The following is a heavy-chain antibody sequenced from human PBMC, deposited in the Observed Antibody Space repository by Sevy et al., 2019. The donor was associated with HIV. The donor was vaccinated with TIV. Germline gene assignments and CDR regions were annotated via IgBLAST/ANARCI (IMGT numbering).Heavy chain of an antibody. CDR1: GFTFSSYA. V-gene: IGHV3-23*01. D-gene: IGHD2-15*01. J-gene: IGHJ3*02. CDR3: AKGVVGWFRASIKSAFDI. Sequence: GGSLRLSCAASGFTFSSYAMSWVRQAPGKGLEWVSAISGSGGSTYYADSVKGRFTISRDNSKNTLYLQMNSLRAEDTAVYYCAKGVVGWFRASIKSAFDIWGQRTMVTVSS. CDR2: ISGSGGST.